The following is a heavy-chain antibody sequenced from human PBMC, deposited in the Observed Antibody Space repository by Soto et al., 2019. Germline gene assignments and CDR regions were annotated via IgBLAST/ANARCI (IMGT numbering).Heavy chain of an antibody. D-gene: IGHD2-21*02. V-gene: IGHV3-30-3*01. CDR2: ISYDGSNK. J-gene: IGHJ4*02. CDR1: GFIFISYA. CDR3: ARESGDLNIVVVTAIHYFDY. Sequence: QVQLVESGGGVVQPGRSLRLSCAASGFIFISYAMHWDRQAPGKGLEWVEVISYDGSNKYYADYVKGRFTISRDNSKNTLYLQMNSLRAEDTAVYYCARESGDLNIVVVTAIHYFDYWGQGTLVTVSS.